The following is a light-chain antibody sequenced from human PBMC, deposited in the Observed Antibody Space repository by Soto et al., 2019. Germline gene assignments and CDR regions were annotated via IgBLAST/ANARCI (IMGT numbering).Light chain of an antibody. CDR1: QSISSY. CDR2: AAS. J-gene: IGKJ1*01. V-gene: IGKV1-39*01. CDR3: QQSSGATWT. Sequence: DDQMIQSLPSLSANVGDRVTITYRASQSISSYLNWYEQKPSSAHNLMIYAASSLNSGVPSRISVSGSGTSFTLTIICLHPEDYATNYYQQSSGATWTFGQGTKVDIK.